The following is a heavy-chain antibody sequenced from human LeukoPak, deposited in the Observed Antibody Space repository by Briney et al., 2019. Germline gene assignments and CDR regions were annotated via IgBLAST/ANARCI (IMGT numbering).Heavy chain of an antibody. CDR3: ARDGGSWYPALDY. CDR1: GFTFSSYS. D-gene: IGHD6-13*01. Sequence: GGSLRLSCAASGFTFSSYSMNWVRQAPGKGLEWVSSISSSSSYIYYADSVKGRFTISRDNAKNSLYLQMNSLRAEGTAVYYCARDGGSWYPALDYWGQGTLVTVSS. V-gene: IGHV3-21*01. CDR2: ISSSSSYI. J-gene: IGHJ4*02.